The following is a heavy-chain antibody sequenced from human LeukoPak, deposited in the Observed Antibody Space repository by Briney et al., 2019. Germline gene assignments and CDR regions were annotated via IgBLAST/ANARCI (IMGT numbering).Heavy chain of an antibody. V-gene: IGHV1-46*01. Sequence: ASVKVSCKASGYTFTSYYMHWVRQAPGQGLEWMGIINPSGGSTSYAQKFQGRVTMTEDTSTDTAYMELSSLRSEDTAVYYCATLLAYPGFDYWGQGTLVTVSS. CDR1: GYTFTSYY. J-gene: IGHJ4*02. CDR2: INPSGGST. CDR3: ATLLAYPGFDY. D-gene: IGHD2/OR15-2a*01.